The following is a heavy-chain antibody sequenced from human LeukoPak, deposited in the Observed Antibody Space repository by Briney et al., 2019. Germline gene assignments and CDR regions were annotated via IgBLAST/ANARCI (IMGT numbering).Heavy chain of an antibody. CDR2: IIPIFGTA. CDR1: GGTFSSYA. Sequence: SVKVSCKASGGTFSSYAISWVRQAPGQGLEWMGGIIPIFGTASYAQKFQGRVTITADESTSTAYMELSSLRSEDTAVYYCARAAWFYDSSGYYFDYWGQGTLVTVSS. V-gene: IGHV1-69*13. D-gene: IGHD3-22*01. J-gene: IGHJ4*02. CDR3: ARAAWFYDSSGYYFDY.